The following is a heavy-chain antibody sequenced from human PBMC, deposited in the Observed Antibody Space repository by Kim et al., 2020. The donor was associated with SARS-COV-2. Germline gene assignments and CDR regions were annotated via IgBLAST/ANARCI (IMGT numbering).Heavy chain of an antibody. J-gene: IGHJ4*02. CDR3: ARGDRYCSGSGCYNY. CDR1: GYTFTSYD. Sequence: ASVKVSCKASGYTFTSYDINWVRQPAGQGPEWMGWMNPNSGNTGYAQKFQGRVTLTRDTSINTAYMELSSLRSEDRAVYYCARGDRYCSGSGCYNYWGQGTLVTVSS. CDR2: MNPNSGNT. D-gene: IGHD2-15*01. V-gene: IGHV1-8*01.